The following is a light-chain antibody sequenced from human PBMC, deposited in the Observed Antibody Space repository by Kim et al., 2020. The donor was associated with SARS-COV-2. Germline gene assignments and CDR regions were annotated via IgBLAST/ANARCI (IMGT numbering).Light chain of an antibody. V-gene: IGKV3-15*01. CDR1: QSISNN. J-gene: IGKJ3*01. CDR3: QQSYITPFT. Sequence: EIVMTQSPAILSVSPGERATLSCRASQSISNNLAWYQQKPGQAPRLLIYGASTRATGIPARFSGRGSGTEFTLTISSLQPEDFGTYFCQQSYITPFTFGPGTKVDIK. CDR2: GAS.